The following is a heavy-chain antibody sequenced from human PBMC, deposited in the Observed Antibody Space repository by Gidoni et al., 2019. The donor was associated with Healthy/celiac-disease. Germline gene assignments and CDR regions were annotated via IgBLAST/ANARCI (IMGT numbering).Heavy chain of an antibody. CDR2: IKQDGSEK. J-gene: IGHJ4*02. CDR3: ARDRGYYVWGSYSGYFDY. D-gene: IGHD3-16*01. Sequence: EVQLVESGGGLVQPGGSLRLSCAASGFTFSSYRMSWVRQAPGKGLEWVANIKQDGSEKYYVDSVKGRFTISRDNAKNSLYLQMNSLRAEDTAVYYCARDRGYYVWGSYSGYFDYWGQGTLVTVSS. CDR1: GFTFSSYR. V-gene: IGHV3-7*03.